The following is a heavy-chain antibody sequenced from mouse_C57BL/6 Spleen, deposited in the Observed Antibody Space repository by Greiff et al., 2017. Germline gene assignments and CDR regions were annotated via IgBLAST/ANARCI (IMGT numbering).Heavy chain of an antibody. D-gene: IGHD2-3*01. CDR2: IYPGSGNT. V-gene: IGHV1-76*01. CDR3: ARSSDGYSDY. CDR1: GYTFTDYY. Sequence: VQLQQSGAELVRPGASVKLSCKASGYTFTDYYINWVKQRSGQGLEWIARIYPGSGNTYYNEKFKGKATLTAEKSSSTAYMQLSSLTSEDSAVYFCARSSDGYSDYWGQGTTLTVSS. J-gene: IGHJ2*01.